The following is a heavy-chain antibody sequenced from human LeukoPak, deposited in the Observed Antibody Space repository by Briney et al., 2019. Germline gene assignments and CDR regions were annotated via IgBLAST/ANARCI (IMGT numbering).Heavy chain of an antibody. Sequence: SETLSLTCTVSGCSISSYYWSWIRQPPGKGLEWIGYIYYSGSTNYNPSLKSRVTISVDTSKNQFSLKLSSVTAADTAVYYCARAPVLWFGESRKYYFDYWGQGTLVTVSS. CDR3: ARAPVLWFGESRKYYFDY. CDR1: GCSISSYY. D-gene: IGHD3-10*01. CDR2: IYYSGST. V-gene: IGHV4-59*01. J-gene: IGHJ4*02.